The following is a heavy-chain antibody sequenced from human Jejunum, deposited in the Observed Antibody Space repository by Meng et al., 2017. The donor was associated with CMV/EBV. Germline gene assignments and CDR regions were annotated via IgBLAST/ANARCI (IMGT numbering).Heavy chain of an antibody. CDR2: INHSGST. Sequence: QVQLQQWCSGLLKPSETLSLTCTVYCESFSGYYWTWIRQPPGKGLEWIGAINHSGSTNYTPSLKSRVTILVDTSKRQFSLRLSFVTAADTAVYYCARVGGAQHGDFDFWGQGTLVTVSS. D-gene: IGHD4-17*01. CDR1: CESFSGYY. CDR3: ARVGGAQHGDFDF. V-gene: IGHV4-34*01. J-gene: IGHJ4*02.